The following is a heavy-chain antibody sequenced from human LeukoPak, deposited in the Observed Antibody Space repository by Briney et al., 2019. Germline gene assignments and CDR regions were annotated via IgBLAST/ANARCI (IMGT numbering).Heavy chain of an antibody. CDR3: AKGSSAVARLNWFDP. D-gene: IGHD6-19*01. CDR1: GFTFSSYA. Sequence: GGSLRLSCAASGFTFSSYAMSWVRQAPGKGLEWVSGISWNSGSIGYADSVKGRFTISRDNAKNSLYLQMNSLRAEDTALYYCAKGSSAVARLNWFDPWGQGTLVTVSS. CDR2: ISWNSGSI. V-gene: IGHV3-9*01. J-gene: IGHJ5*02.